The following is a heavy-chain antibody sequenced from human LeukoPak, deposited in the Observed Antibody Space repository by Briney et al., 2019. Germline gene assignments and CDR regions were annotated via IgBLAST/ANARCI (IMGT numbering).Heavy chain of an antibody. Sequence: PGGSLRLSCPASGVTFNRYSMNWVRQAPGEGLEWVSSIRSRSTYIYSADSVKGRFTISRDNAQKSLYLQMNSLRAEDTAVYYCAKFFTGEYVRAFDIWGQGTMVTVSS. CDR1: GVTFNRYS. CDR3: AKFFTGEYVRAFDI. V-gene: IGHV3-21*01. D-gene: IGHD3-10*02. J-gene: IGHJ3*02. CDR2: IRSRSTYI.